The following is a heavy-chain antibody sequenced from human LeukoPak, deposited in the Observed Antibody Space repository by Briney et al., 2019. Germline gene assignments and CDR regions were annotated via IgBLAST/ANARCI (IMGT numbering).Heavy chain of an antibody. D-gene: IGHD6-19*01. CDR2: INPSGGST. CDR3: ATGHYSSGWYWPSFDY. J-gene: IGHJ4*02. V-gene: IGHV1-46*01. CDR1: GYTFTSYY. Sequence: ASVKVSCKASGYTFTSYYMHWVRQAPGQGLEWMGIINPSGGSTSYAQKFQGRVTMTRDMSTSTVYMELSSLRSEDTAVYYCATGHYSSGWYWPSFDYWGQGTLVTVSS.